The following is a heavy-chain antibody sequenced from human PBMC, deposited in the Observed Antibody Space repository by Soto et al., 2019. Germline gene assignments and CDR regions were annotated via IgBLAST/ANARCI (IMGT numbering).Heavy chain of an antibody. CDR3: ARDLLRYSDWSVDY. J-gene: IGHJ4*02. CDR2: ISSSSSYI. Sequence: EVQLVESGGGLVKPGGSLRLSCAASGFTFSSYSMNWVRQAPGKGLEWVSSISSSSSYIYYADSGKGRFTISRDNAKNPLYLQMNSLRAEDTAVYYCARDLLRYSDWSVDYWGQGTLVTVSS. CDR1: GFTFSSYS. V-gene: IGHV3-21*01. D-gene: IGHD3-9*01.